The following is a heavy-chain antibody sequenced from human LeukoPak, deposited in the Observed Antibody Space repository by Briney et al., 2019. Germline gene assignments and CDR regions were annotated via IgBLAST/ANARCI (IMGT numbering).Heavy chain of an antibody. V-gene: IGHV3-23*01. Sequence: GGSLRLSCAASGFTFSSYWMSWVRQAPGKGLEWVSAISGSGGSTYYADSVKGRFTISRDNSKNTLYLQMNSLRAEDTAVYYCAKDVGTTIFGVVIYYFDYWGQGTLVTVSS. CDR1: GFTFSSYW. J-gene: IGHJ4*02. D-gene: IGHD3-3*01. CDR2: ISGSGGST. CDR3: AKDVGTTIFGVVIYYFDY.